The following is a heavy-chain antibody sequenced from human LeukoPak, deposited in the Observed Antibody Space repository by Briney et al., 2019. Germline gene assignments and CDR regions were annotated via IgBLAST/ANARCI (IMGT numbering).Heavy chain of an antibody. Sequence: PSETVSLTCTVSGGSISSSSYYWGWIRQPPGKGLEWIGTIFYSGSTSYNPSLKSRVTISVDTSKNQFSLKLNSVTAADTAIYYCARQGVLYCSGGSCSFSYWGQGTLVTVSS. CDR2: IFYSGST. D-gene: IGHD2-15*01. CDR3: ARQGVLYCSGGSCSFSY. CDR1: GGSISSSSYY. V-gene: IGHV4-39*01. J-gene: IGHJ4*02.